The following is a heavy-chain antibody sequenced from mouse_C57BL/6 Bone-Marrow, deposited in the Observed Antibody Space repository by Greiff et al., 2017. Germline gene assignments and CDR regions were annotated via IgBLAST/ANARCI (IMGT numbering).Heavy chain of an antibody. V-gene: IGHV5-4*01. CDR3: AREPYYYGSSYGAY. D-gene: IGHD1-1*01. CDR2: ISDGGSYT. CDR1: GFTFSSYA. J-gene: IGHJ3*01. Sequence: EVHLVESGGGLVKPGGSLKLSCAASGFTFSSYAMSWVRQTPEKRLEWVATISDGGSYTYYPDNVKGRFTISRDNAKNNLYLQMSHLKSEDTAMYYCAREPYYYGSSYGAYWGQGTLVTVSA.